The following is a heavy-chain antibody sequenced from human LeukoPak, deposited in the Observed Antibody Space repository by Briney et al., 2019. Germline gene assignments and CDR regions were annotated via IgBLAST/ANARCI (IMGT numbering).Heavy chain of an antibody. CDR3: ARDGVVVVPAAMSYYYYGMDV. CDR2: ISGSGGST. CDR1: GFSFSSYS. D-gene: IGHD2-2*01. J-gene: IGHJ6*02. V-gene: IGHV3-23*01. Sequence: GGSLRLSCAASGFSFSSYSMNWVRQAPGKGLEWVSSISGSGGSTYYADSVKGRFTISRDNSNNTLYLQMNSLRAEDTAVYYCARDGVVVVPAAMSYYYYGMDVWGQGTTVTVSS.